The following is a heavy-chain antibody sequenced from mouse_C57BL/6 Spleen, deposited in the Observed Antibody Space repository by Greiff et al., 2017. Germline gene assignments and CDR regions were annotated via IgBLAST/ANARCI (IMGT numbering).Heavy chain of an antibody. J-gene: IGHJ1*03. CDR2: IYPGDGDT. V-gene: IGHV1-80*01. CDR3: AGGTNYGSTYWYFDV. D-gene: IGHD1-1*01. Sequence: VQLQQSGAELVKPGASVKISCKASGYAFSSYWMNWVKQRPGKGLEWIGQIYPGDGDTNYNGKFKGKATLTAAQSSSTAYMQLSSLTSEDSAVYFCAGGTNYGSTYWYFDVWGTGTTVTVSS. CDR1: GYAFSSYW.